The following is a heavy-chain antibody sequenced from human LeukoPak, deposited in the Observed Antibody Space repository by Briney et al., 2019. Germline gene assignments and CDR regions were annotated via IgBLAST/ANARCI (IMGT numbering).Heavy chain of an antibody. J-gene: IGHJ1*01. CDR2: INTRGST. Sequence: SQTLSLTCTVSGGSISSGSYFWSWIRQPAEKGLEWIGRINTRGSTNYNPSLKSRVTISVDTSKNQFSLKLSSVTAADTAVYYCVRDHYYDSSGYTFRHWGQGTLVTVSS. V-gene: IGHV4-61*02. CDR3: VRDHYYDSSGYTFRH. CDR1: GGSISSGSYF. D-gene: IGHD3-22*01.